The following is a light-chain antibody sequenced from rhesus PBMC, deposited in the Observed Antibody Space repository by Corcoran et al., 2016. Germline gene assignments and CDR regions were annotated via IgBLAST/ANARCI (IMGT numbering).Light chain of an antibody. Sequence: DIQMTQSPSSLSASVGDRVTITCQASQSLRNYLNWYQQKAGKIPKLLIYRASSLQSGIPSRCSGSGAGTDFTLTISSLQPEDFATYYCQQSYSYPLTFGGGTKVELK. J-gene: IGKJ4*01. CDR2: RAS. CDR1: QSLRNY. CDR3: QQSYSYPLT. V-gene: IGKV1S9*01.